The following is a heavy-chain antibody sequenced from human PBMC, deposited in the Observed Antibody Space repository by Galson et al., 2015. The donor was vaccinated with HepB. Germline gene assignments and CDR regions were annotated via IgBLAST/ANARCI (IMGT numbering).Heavy chain of an antibody. V-gene: IGHV3-30*04. CDR2: ILNDGSDK. CDR1: GFSFSRHA. CDR3: AKDNAGSGTFHSDC. J-gene: IGHJ4*02. Sequence: SLRLSCAASGFSFSRHAMYWVRQAPGKGLEWVAVILNDGSDKYYADSVKGRFTISRDKSKTMLFLQMNSLRVEDTAIYFCAKDNAGSGTFHSDCWGQGTQVIVSA. D-gene: IGHD3-10*01.